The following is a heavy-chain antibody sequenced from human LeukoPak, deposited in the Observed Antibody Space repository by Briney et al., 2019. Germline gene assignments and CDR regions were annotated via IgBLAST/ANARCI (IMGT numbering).Heavy chain of an antibody. Sequence: GGSRRLSCAASGFTFSSYTMSRVRQAPGKGLEWVSTITTRDGNTYYADSVKGRFTVSRDNSKNTLFLQMNSLRAEDTAVYYCAKDGGLWVSAHWGDSWGRGTLVTVSS. J-gene: IGHJ4*02. V-gene: IGHV3-23*01. CDR2: ITTRDGNT. CDR1: GFTFSSYT. D-gene: IGHD7-27*01. CDR3: AKDGGLWVSAHWGDS.